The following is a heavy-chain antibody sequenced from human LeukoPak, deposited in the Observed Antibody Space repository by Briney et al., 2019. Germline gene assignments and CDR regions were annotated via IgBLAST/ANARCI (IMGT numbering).Heavy chain of an antibody. CDR3: AKTGTPWYYFDY. J-gene: IGHJ4*02. Sequence: GGSLRLSCVGSGFIFSDHYMDWVRQAPGKGLEWVSAISGSGGSTYYADSVKGRFTISRDNSKNTLYLQMNSLRAEDTAVYYCAKTGTPWYYFDYWGQGTLVTVSS. D-gene: IGHD6-13*01. V-gene: IGHV3-23*01. CDR1: GFIFSDHY. CDR2: ISGSGGST.